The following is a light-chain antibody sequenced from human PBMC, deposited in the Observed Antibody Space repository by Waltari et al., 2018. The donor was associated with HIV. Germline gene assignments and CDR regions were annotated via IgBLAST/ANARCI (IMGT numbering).Light chain of an antibody. CDR3: AAWDDSLSGSYV. V-gene: IGLV1-47*01. Sequence: QSVLTQPPSASGTPGQRVIISCSWSSANIGYNYVFWYQHLPGTAPKLVIYNNDQRPSGVPGRFSGSKSGTSASLAISGLRSEDEGEYYCAAWDDSLSGSYVFGTGTKVTVL. CDR1: SANIGYNY. CDR2: NND. J-gene: IGLJ1*01.